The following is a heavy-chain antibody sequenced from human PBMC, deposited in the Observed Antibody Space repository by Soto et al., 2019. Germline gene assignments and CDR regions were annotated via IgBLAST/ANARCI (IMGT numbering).Heavy chain of an antibody. J-gene: IGHJ4*02. V-gene: IGHV4-30-4*08. CDR3: GRVGGYGNYRDF. CDR2: IYHSGST. CDR1: GASISSYY. D-gene: IGHD5-12*01. Sequence: SETLSLTCTVSGASISSYYWSWIRQPPGKGLEWIGHIYHSGSTYYNPSLKSRITMSVDTPKNQFSLKLYYVTAADTAVYYCGRVGGYGNYRDFWGQGTLVTVSS.